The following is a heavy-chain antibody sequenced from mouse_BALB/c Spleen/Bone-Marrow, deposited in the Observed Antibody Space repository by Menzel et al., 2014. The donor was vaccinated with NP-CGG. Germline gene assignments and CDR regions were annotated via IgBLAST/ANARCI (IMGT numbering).Heavy chain of an antibody. J-gene: IGHJ4*01. Sequence: QVQLQQSGPGLVAPSQSLSITCIVSGFSLTSYGVHWVRQPPGKGLEWLVVIWSDGNTTYNSALKSRLSISKDNSKSQVFLKMNSLQTDDTAMYYCARNPYGNYAMDYWGQGTSVTVSS. CDR1: GFSLTSYG. CDR3: ARNPYGNYAMDY. D-gene: IGHD2-10*02. CDR2: IWSDGNT. V-gene: IGHV2-6*02.